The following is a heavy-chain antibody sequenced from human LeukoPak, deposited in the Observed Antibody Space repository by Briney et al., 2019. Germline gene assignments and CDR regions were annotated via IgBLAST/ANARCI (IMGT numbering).Heavy chain of an antibody. J-gene: IGHJ4*02. CDR2: IKQDGSEK. V-gene: IGHV3-7*05. CDR1: RFTLSSYW. Sequence: PGGSLRLSCAASRFTLSSYWMSWVRRAPGKGLEWVANIKQDGSEKYYVDSVEGRFTTSRDNAKNSLYLQMTSLRVEDTAVYYCARDYQGHFEYWGQGTLVTVSS. CDR3: ARDYQGHFEY. D-gene: IGHD2-2*01.